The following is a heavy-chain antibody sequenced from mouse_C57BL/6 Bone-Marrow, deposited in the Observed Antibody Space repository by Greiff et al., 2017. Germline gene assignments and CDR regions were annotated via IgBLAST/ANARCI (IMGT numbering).Heavy chain of an antibody. CDR1: GFTFSSYG. CDR2: LSSGGSYT. CDR3: ARHTMITAWFAY. D-gene: IGHD2-4*01. V-gene: IGHV5-6*01. Sequence: EVKLVESGGDLVKPGGSLKLSCAASGFTFSSYGMSWVRQTPDKRLEWVATLSSGGSYTYYPDSVQGRFAISRDNAKNTLYLQMSSLKSEDTAMYCCARHTMITAWFAYWGQGTLVTVSA. J-gene: IGHJ3*01.